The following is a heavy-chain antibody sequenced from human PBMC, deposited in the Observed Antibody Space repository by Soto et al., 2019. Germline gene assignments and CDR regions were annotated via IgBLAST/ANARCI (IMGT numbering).Heavy chain of an antibody. CDR1: GFTFTSFA. D-gene: IGHD1-1*01. CDR2: VSGNGATT. CDR3: AKLYWNPRYFDY. Sequence: GGSLRLSCAASGFTFTSFAMSWVRQAPGKGLEWVAAVSGNGATTHYADSVKGRFTVSRDNSRNTVYLQLNSLRAGDTAVFYCAKLYWNPRYFDYWGQGARVTVSS. J-gene: IGHJ4*02. V-gene: IGHV3-23*01.